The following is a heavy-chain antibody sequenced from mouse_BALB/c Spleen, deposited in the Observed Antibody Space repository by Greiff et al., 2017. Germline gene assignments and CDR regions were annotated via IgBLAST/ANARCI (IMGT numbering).Heavy chain of an antibody. J-gene: IGHJ4*01. CDR2: IWGGGST. Sequence: VKVVESGPGLVAPSQSLSITCTVSGFSLTDYGVSWIRQPPGKGLEWLGVIWGGGSTYYNSALKSRLSISKDNSKSQVFLKMNSLQTDDTAMYYCAKRYDGYYRIDYWGQGTSVTVSS. V-gene: IGHV2-6-5*01. CDR1: GFSLTDYG. CDR3: AKRYDGYYRIDY. D-gene: IGHD2-3*01.